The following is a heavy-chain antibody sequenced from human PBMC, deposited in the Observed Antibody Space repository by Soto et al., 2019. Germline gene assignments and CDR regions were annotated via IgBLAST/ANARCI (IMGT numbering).Heavy chain of an antibody. CDR3: ARFYYDSSGYLPSPYYYYYGMDV. CDR2: INSDGSST. V-gene: IGHV3-74*01. Sequence: GGSVRLSCAASGFTFSSYWMHWVRQAPGKGLVWVSRINSDGSSTSYADSVKGRFTISRDNAKNTLYLQMNSLRAEDTAVYYCARFYYDSSGYLPSPYYYYYGMDVWGQGTTVTVSS. CDR1: GFTFSSYW. J-gene: IGHJ6*02. D-gene: IGHD3-22*01.